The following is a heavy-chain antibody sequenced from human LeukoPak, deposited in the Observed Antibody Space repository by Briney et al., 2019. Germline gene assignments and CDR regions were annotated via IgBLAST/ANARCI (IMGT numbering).Heavy chain of an antibody. CDR1: EFTFRTYS. J-gene: IGHJ4*02. CDR3: AKDRPNFYETSGSYYKIKGDF. V-gene: IGHV3-23*01. CDR2: ITSSGRTA. D-gene: IGHD3-10*01. Sequence: GGSLRLSCAASEFTFRTYSMSWVRQAPGKGLEWVASITSSGRTAYYTDSVKGRFTISRDNSKNTLYLQMNSLRGEDTAVYYCAKDRPNFYETSGSYYKIKGDFWGQGSLVTVSS.